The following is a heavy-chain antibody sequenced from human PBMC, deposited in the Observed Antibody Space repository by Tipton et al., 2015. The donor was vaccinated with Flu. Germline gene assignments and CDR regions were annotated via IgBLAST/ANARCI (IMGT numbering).Heavy chain of an antibody. J-gene: IGHJ4*02. Sequence: TLSLTCTVSGGSIRGYYWSWIRQPAGKGLEWIGRIYSSGSTNYNPSLKGRVTMSVDMSKNQFSLKLSSVTAADTAVYYCARGSGSGTYVIFDFWGQGTLVNVSS. CDR1: GGSIRGYY. V-gene: IGHV4-4*07. CDR3: ARGSGSGTYVIFDF. D-gene: IGHD3-10*01. CDR2: IYSSGST.